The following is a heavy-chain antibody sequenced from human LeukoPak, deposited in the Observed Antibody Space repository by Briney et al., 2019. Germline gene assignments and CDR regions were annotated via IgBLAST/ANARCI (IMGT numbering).Heavy chain of an antibody. CDR1: GGSIRSSNYY. D-gene: IGHD3-22*01. Sequence: SETLSLTCTISGGSIRSSNYYWGWVRQPPGKGLEWIGTIYYSGSTYYNPSLRSRVTISVDTSKNQFSLKLNSMTAADTAVYYCAREGRDSYDSSGYSPDYWGPGALVTVSS. CDR2: IYYSGST. J-gene: IGHJ4*02. CDR3: AREGRDSYDSSGYSPDY. V-gene: IGHV4-39*07.